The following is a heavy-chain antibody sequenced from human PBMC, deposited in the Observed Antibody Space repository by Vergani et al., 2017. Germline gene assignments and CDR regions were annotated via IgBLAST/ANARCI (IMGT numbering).Heavy chain of an antibody. V-gene: IGHV4-38-2*01. CDR2: VHRNGDT. D-gene: IGHD3-10*01. J-gene: IGHJ4*02. CDR1: GYSVGSGYY. Sequence: QVDLQESGPGLVKSSETLSLNCAVSGYSVGSGYYWGWIGQPPGRGLEWIGCVHRNGDTYYTSSLRSRATISRDTSKNQFSLRLTSVTAADTAVYYCAGRNPYGSAHVDFWGRGVLVTVSA. CDR3: AGRNPYGSAHVDF.